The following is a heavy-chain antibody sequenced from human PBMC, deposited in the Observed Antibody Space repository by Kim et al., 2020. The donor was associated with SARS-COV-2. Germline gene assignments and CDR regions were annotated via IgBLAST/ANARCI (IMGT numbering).Heavy chain of an antibody. CDR3: ARLPVGGDYDILTGYYMKYYYYMDV. J-gene: IGHJ6*03. D-gene: IGHD3-9*01. V-gene: IGHV4-39*01. CDR2: IYYSGST. Sequence: SETLSLTCTVSGGSISSSSYYWGWIRQPPGKGLEWIGSIYYSGSTYYNPSLKSRVTISVDTSKNQFSLKLSSVTAADTAVYYCARLPVGGDYDILTGYYMKYYYYMDVWGKGTTVTVSS. CDR1: GGSISSSSYY.